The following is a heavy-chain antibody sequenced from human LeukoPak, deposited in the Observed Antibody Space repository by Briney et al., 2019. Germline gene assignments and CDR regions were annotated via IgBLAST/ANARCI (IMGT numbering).Heavy chain of an antibody. CDR3: TRVGYGSTTFDY. CDR1: GFTFCDYA. CDR2: IKSKAYGGTT. V-gene: IGHV3-49*04. J-gene: IGHJ4*02. D-gene: IGHD3-10*01. Sequence: GGSLRLSCIVSGFTFCDYAMSWVRQAPGKGLEWVGFIKSKAYGGTTEYAASVKGRFTISRDDSKSIAYLQMNSLKTEDTALYYCTRVGYGSTTFDYWGQGTLVTVSS.